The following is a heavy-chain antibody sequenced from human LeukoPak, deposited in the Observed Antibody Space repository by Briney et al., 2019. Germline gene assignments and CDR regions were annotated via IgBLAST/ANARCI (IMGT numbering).Heavy chain of an antibody. D-gene: IGHD3-10*01. Sequence: GGSLRLSCAASGFTFSSYTMNWVRQAPGKGLEWGASLSYSNRYRFYVDSVKGRFSISRDDAKNSLYLQMDSLRAEDTAVYYCVRGIGCFYGLGSYYMDVWGSGTTVTVSS. J-gene: IGHJ6*03. CDR1: GFTFSSYT. CDR2: LSYSNRYR. V-gene: IGHV3-21*01. CDR3: VRGIGCFYGLGSYYMDV.